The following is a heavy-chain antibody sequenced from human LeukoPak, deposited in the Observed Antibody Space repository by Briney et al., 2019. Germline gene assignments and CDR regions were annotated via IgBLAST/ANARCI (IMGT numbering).Heavy chain of an antibody. D-gene: IGHD3-22*01. CDR1: GGSISSSNW. CDR2: IYHSGST. V-gene: IGHV4-4*02. CDR3: ARVSKPHYYDTTGYFDY. J-gene: IGHJ4*02. Sequence: SGTLSLTCAVSGGSISSSNWWSWVRQPPGKGLEWIGEIYHSGSTNYNPSLKSRVTISVDTSKNQFSLKLSSVTAADTAVYYCARVSKPHYYDTTGYFDYWGQGTLVTVSS.